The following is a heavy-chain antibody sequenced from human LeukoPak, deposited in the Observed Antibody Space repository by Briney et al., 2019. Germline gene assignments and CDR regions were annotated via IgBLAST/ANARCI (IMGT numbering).Heavy chain of an antibody. Sequence: GGSLRLSCAASGFTFSSYGMSWVRQAPGKGLEWVSAISGSGGSTYYADSVKGRFTISRDNSKKTLYLEMNSLRPEDTAVYYCARVKMAARPKSRAFDIWGQGTMVTVSS. D-gene: IGHD6-6*01. CDR2: ISGSGGST. CDR3: ARVKMAARPKSRAFDI. V-gene: IGHV3-23*01. CDR1: GFTFSSYG. J-gene: IGHJ3*02.